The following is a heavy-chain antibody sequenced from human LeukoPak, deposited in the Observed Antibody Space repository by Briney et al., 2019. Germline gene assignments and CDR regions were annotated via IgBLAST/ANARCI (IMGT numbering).Heavy chain of an antibody. Sequence: PGGSLRLSCAASGFTFSSYAMSWVRQAPGKGLEWVSAISGSGGSTYYADSVKGRFTISRDNSKNTLYLRMNSLRAEDTAAYYCAKAVAGTLEYFDYWGQGTLVTISS. J-gene: IGHJ4*02. CDR2: ISGSGGST. CDR3: AKAVAGTLEYFDY. V-gene: IGHV3-23*01. CDR1: GFTFSSYA. D-gene: IGHD6-19*01.